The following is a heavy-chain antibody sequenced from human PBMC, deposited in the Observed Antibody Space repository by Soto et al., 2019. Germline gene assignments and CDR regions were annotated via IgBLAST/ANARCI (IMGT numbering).Heavy chain of an antibody. CDR1: GGTFSNYA. Sequence: SVKVSCKASGGTFSNYAVNWVRQAPGQGLEWMGGIIPIFGTANYAQKFQGRVTITADESTSTAYLDLSSLRSEDTAVYYCARPVEMATISRSYLFYWGQGTLVTVSS. V-gene: IGHV1-69*13. CDR2: IIPIFGTA. J-gene: IGHJ4*02. D-gene: IGHD5-12*01. CDR3: ARPVEMATISRSYLFY.